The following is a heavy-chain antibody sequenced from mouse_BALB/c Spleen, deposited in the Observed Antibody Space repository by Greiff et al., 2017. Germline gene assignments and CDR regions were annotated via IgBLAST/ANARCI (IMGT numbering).Heavy chain of an antibody. V-gene: IGHV5-9-4*01. CDR3: AKKDYRYDKAY. Sequence: EVNVVESGGGLVKPGGSLKLSCAASGFTFSSYAMSWVRQSPEKRLEWVAEISSGGSYTYYPDTVTGRFTISRDNAKNTLYLEMSSLRSEDTAMYYCAKKDYRYDKAYWGQGTLVTVSA. CDR2: ISSGGSYT. J-gene: IGHJ3*01. D-gene: IGHD2-14*01. CDR1: GFTFSSYA.